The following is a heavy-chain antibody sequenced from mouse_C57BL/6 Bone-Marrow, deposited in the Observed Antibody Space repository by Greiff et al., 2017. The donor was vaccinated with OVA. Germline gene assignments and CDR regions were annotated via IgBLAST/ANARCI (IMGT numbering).Heavy chain of an antibody. V-gene: IGHV1-59*01. CDR2: IDPSDSYT. Sequence: VQLQQPGAELVRPGTSVKLSCKASGYTFTSYWMHWVKQRPGQGLEWIGVIDPSDSYTNYNQKFKGKATLTVDTSSSTAYMQLSSLTSEDSAVYYCARDAGKYGYAKDYYAMDYWGQETSVTVSS. D-gene: IGHD2-2*01. CDR3: ARDAGKYGYAKDYYAMDY. CDR1: GYTFTSYW. J-gene: IGHJ4*01.